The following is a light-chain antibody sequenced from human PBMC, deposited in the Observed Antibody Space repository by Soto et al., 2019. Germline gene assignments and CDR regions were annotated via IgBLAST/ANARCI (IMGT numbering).Light chain of an antibody. CDR2: KAS. CDR3: QQYNDNST. Sequence: DIQMTQSPSPLSASVGDRVTITFRASQSISSWLAWYQQKPGQAPKLLIYKASTLQSGVPSRFSGSGSGTEFTLAISSLQPDDSATYYCQQYNDNSTFGQGTKVDIK. CDR1: QSISSW. V-gene: IGKV1-5*03. J-gene: IGKJ1*01.